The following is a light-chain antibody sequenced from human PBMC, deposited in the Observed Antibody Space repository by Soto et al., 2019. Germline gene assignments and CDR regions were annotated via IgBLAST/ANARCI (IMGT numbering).Light chain of an antibody. J-gene: IGLJ2*01. Sequence: QSVLTQPPSVSGAPGQRVTISCSGSSSNIGAPYDVHWYQQLPGTAPKLLIYGNNNRPSGVPGRFSGSKSGTSASLAITGLQAEDEADYYCQSYDSSLSGSVFGGGTKLTVL. CDR2: GNN. CDR1: SSNIGAPYD. CDR3: QSYDSSLSGSV. V-gene: IGLV1-40*01.